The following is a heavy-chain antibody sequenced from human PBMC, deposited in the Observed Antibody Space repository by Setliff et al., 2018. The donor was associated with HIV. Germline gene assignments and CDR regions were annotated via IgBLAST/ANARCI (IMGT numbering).Heavy chain of an antibody. CDR1: GYKFTGHH. CDR2: INPNMGDT. D-gene: IGHD3-9*01. J-gene: IGHJ4*02. Sequence: GASVKVSCKASGYKFTGHHIQWMRQAPGQGLEWMGRINPNMGDTQYAQKFQGRIIMTRDTSINTVYMELSSLTSDDTALYYCARQDMPTGYYLFDYWGQGTQVTVSS. CDR3: ARQDMPTGYYLFDY. V-gene: IGHV1-2*06.